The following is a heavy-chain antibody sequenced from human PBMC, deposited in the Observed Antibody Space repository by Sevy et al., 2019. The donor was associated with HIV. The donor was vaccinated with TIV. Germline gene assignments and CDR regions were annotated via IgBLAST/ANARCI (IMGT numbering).Heavy chain of an antibody. D-gene: IGHD3-16*01. Sequence: ASVKVSCKASGYTFTGYYMHWVRQAPGQGLEWMGRINPNSGGTNYAQKFQGRVTMTRDTSISTAYMELSRLRSDDTAGYYCARDSRPFVNWFDPWGQGTLVTVSS. V-gene: IGHV1-2*06. J-gene: IGHJ5*02. CDR1: GYTFTGYY. CDR3: ARDSRPFVNWFDP. CDR2: INPNSGGT.